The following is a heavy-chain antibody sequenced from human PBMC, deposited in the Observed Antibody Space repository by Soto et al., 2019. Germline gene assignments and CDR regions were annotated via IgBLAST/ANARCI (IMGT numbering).Heavy chain of an antibody. J-gene: IGHJ6*02. D-gene: IGHD2-21*02. CDR3: ARGGAYGGGDCYTNYGMDV. Sequence: SETLSLTCAVSGGSISSGGYSWSWIRQPPGKGLEWIGYIYHSGSTYYNPSLKSRVTISVDRSKNQFSLKLSSVTAADTAVYYCARGGAYGGGDCYTNYGMDVWGQGTTVTVSS. CDR1: GGSISSGGYS. CDR2: IYHSGST. V-gene: IGHV4-30-2*01.